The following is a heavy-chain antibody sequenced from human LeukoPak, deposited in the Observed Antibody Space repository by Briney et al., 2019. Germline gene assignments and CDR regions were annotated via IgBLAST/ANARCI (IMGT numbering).Heavy chain of an antibody. CDR2: ISAYNGNT. V-gene: IGHV1-18*01. D-gene: IGHD3-16*02. J-gene: IGHJ4*02. CDR3: ARVKTNEGVIVHHAYYFDY. Sequence: ASVKVSCKASGYTFTSYGISWVRQAPGQGLEWMGWISAYNGNTNYAQKLQGRVTMTTDTSTSTAYMELRSLRSDDTAVYYCARVKTNEGVIVHHAYYFDYWGQGTLVTVSS. CDR1: GYTFTSYG.